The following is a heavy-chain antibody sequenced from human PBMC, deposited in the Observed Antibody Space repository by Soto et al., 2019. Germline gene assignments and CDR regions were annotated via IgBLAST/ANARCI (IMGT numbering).Heavy chain of an antibody. D-gene: IGHD6-13*01. CDR2: ISARGVST. V-gene: IGHV3-23*02. J-gene: IGHJ4*02. Sequence: VGPLSRSCSASAFSFRSPAKGWIRPEPGKGLEWVSAISARGVSTYHRDSVQGRLTVSRDDSENTVYLHVNSRGVGDPAVLYWAKDPSLLPRGAGQQLATQAIGGWGQGALFTVSA. CDR1: AFSFRSPA. CDR3: AKDPSLLPRGAGQQLATQAIGG.